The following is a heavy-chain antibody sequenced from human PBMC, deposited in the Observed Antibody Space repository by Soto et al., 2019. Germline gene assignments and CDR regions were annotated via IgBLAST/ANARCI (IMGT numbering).Heavy chain of an antibody. J-gene: IGHJ6*02. CDR1: GFTFSSYA. V-gene: IGHV3-23*01. D-gene: IGHD5-12*01. Sequence: EVQLLESGGGLVQPGGSLRLSCAASGFTFSSYAMSWVRQAPGKGLEWVSAISGSGGSTYYADSVKGRFTISRDNSKNTRYLQMNSLRAEDTAVDYCAKEYSGYDDYYYYGMDVWGQGTTVTVSS. CDR2: ISGSGGST. CDR3: AKEYSGYDDYYYYGMDV.